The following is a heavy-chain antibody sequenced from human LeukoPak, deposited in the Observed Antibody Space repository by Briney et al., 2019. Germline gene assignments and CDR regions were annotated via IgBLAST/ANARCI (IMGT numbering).Heavy chain of an antibody. CDR3: ARGGGSAGNTRLQLGAFDI. V-gene: IGHV3-21*01. CDR1: GFTFSSYS. D-gene: IGHD5-18*01. CDR2: ISSSSSYI. J-gene: IGHJ3*02. Sequence: GGSLRLSCAASGFTFSSYSMNWVRQAPGKGLEWVSSISSSSSYIYYADSVKGRFTISRDNAKNSLYLQMNSLRAEDTAVYYCARGGGSAGNTRLQLGAFDIWGQGTMVTVSS.